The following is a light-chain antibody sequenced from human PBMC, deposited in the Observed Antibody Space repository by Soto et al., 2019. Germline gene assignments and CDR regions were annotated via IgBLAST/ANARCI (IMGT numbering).Light chain of an antibody. Sequence: ATQMTQSPASLSASVGDGISITWLASRDIGSDLSWYQQKPGKAPTLLIYAASNLQSGVPSRFRGSRSGTEFTLTVSSLQPEDFATYYCLQDHDDSWTFGQGTKVDIK. CDR2: AAS. CDR3: LQDHDDSWT. CDR1: RDIGSD. J-gene: IGKJ1*01. V-gene: IGKV1-6*01.